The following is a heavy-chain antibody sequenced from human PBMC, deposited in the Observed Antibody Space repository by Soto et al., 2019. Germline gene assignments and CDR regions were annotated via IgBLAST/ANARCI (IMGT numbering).Heavy chain of an antibody. V-gene: IGHV4-59*01. J-gene: IGHJ4*02. CDR2: IYYSGST. D-gene: IGHD3-10*01. CDR3: AWGFGELYLDY. CDR1: GGSISSYY. Sequence: SETLSLTCTVSGGSISSYYWSWIRQPPGKGLEWIGYIYYSGSTNYNPSLKSRVTISVDTSKNQFSLKLSSVTAADTAVYYCAWGFGELYLDYWGQGTLVTVSS.